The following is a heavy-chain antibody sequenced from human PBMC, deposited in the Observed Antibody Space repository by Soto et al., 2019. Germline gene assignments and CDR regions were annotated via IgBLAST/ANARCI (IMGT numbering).Heavy chain of an antibody. J-gene: IGHJ4*02. CDR1: GGSISSDDYY. Sequence: SETLSLTCTVSGGSISSDDYYWSWIRQPPGKGLEWIGFMSYSGSTSYNASLKSRVTISVDTPKNQFSLKLSSVTAADTAVYYCAKNWNWGSLVHWGQGTLVTVSS. V-gene: IGHV4-30-4*01. D-gene: IGHD7-27*01. CDR3: AKNWNWGSLVH. CDR2: MSYSGST.